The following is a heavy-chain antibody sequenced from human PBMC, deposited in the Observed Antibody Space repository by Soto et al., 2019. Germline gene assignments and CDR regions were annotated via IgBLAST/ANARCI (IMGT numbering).Heavy chain of an antibody. D-gene: IGHD2-21*02. J-gene: IGHJ3*02. Sequence: QVQLVESGGGVVQPGRSLRLSCAASGFTFSSYGMHWVRQAPGKGLEWVAVISYDGSNKYYADSVKGRFTISRDNSKNAVYLQMNRLRAEDTAVYYCAKGDCGGDCYSFDAFDIWGQGTRVTVSS. CDR1: GFTFSSYG. CDR3: AKGDCGGDCYSFDAFDI. CDR2: ISYDGSNK. V-gene: IGHV3-30*18.